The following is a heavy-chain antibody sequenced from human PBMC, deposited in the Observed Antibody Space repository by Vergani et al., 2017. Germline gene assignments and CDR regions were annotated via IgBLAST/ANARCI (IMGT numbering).Heavy chain of an antibody. CDR3: AKGGIGRYWFDP. CDR1: GGSFSGYY. CDR2: ISGSGGST. Sequence: VQLQQWGAGLLKPSETLSLTCAVYGGSFSGYYWSWIRQPPGKGLEWVSAISGSGGSTYFADSVKGRFTISRDNSKNTLYLQMNSLRAEDTAVYYCAKGGIGRYWFDPWGQGTLVTVSS. D-gene: IGHD1-26*01. J-gene: IGHJ5*02. V-gene: IGHV3-23*01.